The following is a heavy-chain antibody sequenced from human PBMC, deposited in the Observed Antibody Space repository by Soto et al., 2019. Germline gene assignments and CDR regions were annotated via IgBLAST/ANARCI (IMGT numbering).Heavy chain of an antibody. CDR2: IVPIYRTA. Sequence: VKVSCKASGGTFSSYRFNWVRQARGQGLEWLGGIVPIYRTADYAQKFQGRVTITADESTRTVYMELSSLKSQDTALYYCARDSGAKLSSSWGQGTLVTVSS. CDR1: GGTFSSYR. CDR3: ARDSGAKLSSS. D-gene: IGHD6-13*01. V-gene: IGHV1-69*13. J-gene: IGHJ4*02.